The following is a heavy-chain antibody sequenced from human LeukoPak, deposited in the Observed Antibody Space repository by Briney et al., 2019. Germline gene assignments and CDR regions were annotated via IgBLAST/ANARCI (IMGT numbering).Heavy chain of an antibody. V-gene: IGHV3-21*01. CDR3: ARDGADWTYYYMDV. J-gene: IGHJ6*03. CDR2: ISSSSSYI. D-gene: IGHD3/OR15-3a*01. CDR1: GFTFSSYS. Sequence: GGSLRLSCAASGFTFSSYSMNWVRQAPGKGLEWVSSISSSSSYIYYADSVKGRFTISRDNAKNSLYLQMNSLRAEDTAVYHCARDGADWTYYYMDVWGKGTTVTVSS.